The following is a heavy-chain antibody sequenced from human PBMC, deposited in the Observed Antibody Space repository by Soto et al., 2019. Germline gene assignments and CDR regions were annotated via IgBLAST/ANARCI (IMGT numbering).Heavy chain of an antibody. D-gene: IGHD4-17*01. CDR1: GGTFSSYA. Sequence: QVQLVQSGAEVKKPGSSVKVSCKASGGTFSSYAISWVRQAPGQGLEWMGGIIPIFGTANYAQKFQGRVTITADESTSTAYRELSSLRSEDTAVYYCARFQTTVTTHYYYYGMDVWGQGTTVTVSS. J-gene: IGHJ6*02. CDR3: ARFQTTVTTHYYYYGMDV. CDR2: IIPIFGTA. V-gene: IGHV1-69*01.